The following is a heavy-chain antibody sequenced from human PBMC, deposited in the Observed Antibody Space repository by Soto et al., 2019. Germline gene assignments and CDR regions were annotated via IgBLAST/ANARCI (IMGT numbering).Heavy chain of an antibody. CDR3: AGGLYFGDY. J-gene: IGHJ4*02. CDR1: GFSFSSYG. D-gene: IGHD3-16*01. V-gene: IGHV3-30*03. Sequence: QVQLVESGGGVVQPGRSLRLSCAASGFSFSSYGMQWVRQAPGKRLEWVAVISYDGSNKYYADSVKGRFIIPRDNSKNTLYLQMNSLRAEDTAVYYCAGGLYFGDYWGQGTLVTVSS. CDR2: ISYDGSNK.